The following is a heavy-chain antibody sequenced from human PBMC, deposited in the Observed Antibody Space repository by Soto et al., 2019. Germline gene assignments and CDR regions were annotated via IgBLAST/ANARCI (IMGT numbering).Heavy chain of an antibody. J-gene: IGHJ4*02. V-gene: IGHV4-30-4*01. CDR2: IYYSGST. Sequence: SETLSLTCTVSGGSISSGDYYWSWIRQPPGKGLEWIGYIYYSGSTYYNPSLKSRVTISVDTSKNQFSLKLSSVTAADTAVYYCARERHIVVVTATRGRRYFDYWGQGTLVTVPQ. CDR1: GGSISSGDYY. CDR3: ARERHIVVVTATRGRRYFDY. D-gene: IGHD2-21*02.